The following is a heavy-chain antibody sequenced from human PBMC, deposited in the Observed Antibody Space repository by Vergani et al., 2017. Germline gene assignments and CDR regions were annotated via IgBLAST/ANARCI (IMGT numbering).Heavy chain of an antibody. CDR3: ARSSGMVPYGMDG. CDR1: GFTFSSYG. CDR2: IWYDGSNK. D-gene: IGHD5-18*01. V-gene: IGHV3-33*01. Sequence: QVQLVESGGGVVQPGRSLRLSCAASGFTFSSYGMHWVRQAPGKGLEWVAAIWYDGSNKYYADSVKGRFTITRDNSKNTLYLQMNSLRAEDTAVYYCARSSGMVPYGMDGWGQGTTVTVSS. J-gene: IGHJ6*02.